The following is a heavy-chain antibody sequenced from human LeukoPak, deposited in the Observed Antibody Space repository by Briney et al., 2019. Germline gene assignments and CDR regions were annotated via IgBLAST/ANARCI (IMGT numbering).Heavy chain of an antibody. CDR3: ARDSRTASNSYDILTGYSMDV. Sequence: GGSLRLSCAASGFTVNNNYMSWVRQASGKGLEWVSSISTNTSYIYYVDSVKGRFTISRDNAKNSLYLQMNSLRAEDTAVYYCARDSRTASNSYDILTGYSMDVWGKGTTVTISS. CDR2: ISTNTSYI. V-gene: IGHV3-21*01. D-gene: IGHD3-9*01. J-gene: IGHJ6*04. CDR1: GFTVNNNY.